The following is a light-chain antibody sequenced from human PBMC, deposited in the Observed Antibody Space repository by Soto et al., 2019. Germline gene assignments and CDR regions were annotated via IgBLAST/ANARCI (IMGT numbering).Light chain of an antibody. V-gene: IGKV2-30*01. CDR2: KVY. Sequence: DVVMTQSPLSLPVTIGQPASISCRSSQSLVYSDGNTYLNWFQQRPGHSPRRLIYKVYNRDSGGPERFSGRGSDNDFPMKISRVEAEDVGVYYCMKGPPCRGTFGQGTKVEIK. CDR3: MKGPPCRGT. CDR1: QSLVYSDGNTY. J-gene: IGKJ1*01.